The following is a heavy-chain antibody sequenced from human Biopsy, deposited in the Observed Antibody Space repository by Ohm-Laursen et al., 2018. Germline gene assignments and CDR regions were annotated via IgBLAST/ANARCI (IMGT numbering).Heavy chain of an antibody. V-gene: IGHV4-34*08. CDR1: GKKFSDYP. J-gene: IGHJ4*02. Sequence: SDTLSLTCAVFGKKFSDYPWSWIRQPPGKGLGWIGQINQAGTTNYNPSLKSRVSISADASKYEFSLRLTSVTAADTAVYLCGNEVHGRDYWGLGAQVTASS. CDR3: GNEVHGRDY. CDR2: INQAGTT. D-gene: IGHD2-15*01.